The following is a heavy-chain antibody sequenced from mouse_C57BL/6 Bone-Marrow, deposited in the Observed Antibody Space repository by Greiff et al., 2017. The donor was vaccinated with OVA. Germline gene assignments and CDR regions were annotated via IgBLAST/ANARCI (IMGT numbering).Heavy chain of an antibody. CDR1: GYTFTSYG. V-gene: IGHV1-81*01. CDR2: IYPRSGNT. CDR3: ARRGSSGYDWFAY. Sequence: VKLQESGAELARPGASVKLSCKASGYTFTSYGISWVKQRTGQGLEWIGEIYPRSGNTYYNEKFKGKATLTADKSSSTAYMELRSLTSEDSAVYFCARRGSSGYDWFAYWGQGTLVTVSA. D-gene: IGHD3-2*02. J-gene: IGHJ3*01.